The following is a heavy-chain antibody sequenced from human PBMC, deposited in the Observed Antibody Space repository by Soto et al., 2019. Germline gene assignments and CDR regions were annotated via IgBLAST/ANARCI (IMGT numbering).Heavy chain of an antibody. D-gene: IGHD4-17*01. CDR3: ARVTVTTGYYYYYGMDV. CDR2: INHSGST. J-gene: IGHJ6*02. CDR1: GGSFSGYY. Sequence: QVQLQQWGAGLLKPSETLSLTCAVYGGSFSGYYWSWIRQPPGKGLEWIGEINHSGSTNYNPSLKSRVTISVATSKNQFSLKLSSVTAADTAVYYCARVTVTTGYYYYYGMDVWGQGTTVTVSS. V-gene: IGHV4-34*01.